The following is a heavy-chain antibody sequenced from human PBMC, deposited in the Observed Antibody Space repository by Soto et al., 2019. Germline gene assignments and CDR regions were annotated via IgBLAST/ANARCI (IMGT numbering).Heavy chain of an antibody. CDR2: IDPSDSYT. CDR3: ARLDARDILTGYCPIDY. D-gene: IGHD3-9*01. CDR1: GYSFTSYW. Sequence: GESLKISCKGSGYSFTSYWISWVRQMPGKGLEWMGRIDPSDSYTNYSPSFQGHVTISADKSISTAYLQWSSLKASDTAMYYCARLDARDILTGYCPIDYWGQGTLVTVSS. J-gene: IGHJ4*02. V-gene: IGHV5-10-1*01.